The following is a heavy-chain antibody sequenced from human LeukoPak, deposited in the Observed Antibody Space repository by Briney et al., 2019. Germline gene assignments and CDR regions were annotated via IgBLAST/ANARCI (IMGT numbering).Heavy chain of an antibody. CDR1: GFTFSSYA. CDR2: ISDSGGST. J-gene: IGHJ4*02. V-gene: IGHV3-23*01. CDR3: AKGEKTTPFAGVIDY. D-gene: IGHD3-16*02. Sequence: PGGSLRLSCAASGFTFSSYAMSWVRQAPGKGLEWVSAISDSGGSTYYADSVKGRFTISRDNSKNTLFLHMNSLRAEDTAVYYCAKGEKTTPFAGVIDYWGQGTLVTVSS.